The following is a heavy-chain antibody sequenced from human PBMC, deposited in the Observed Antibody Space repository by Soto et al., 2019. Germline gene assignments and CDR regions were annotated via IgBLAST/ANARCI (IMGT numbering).Heavy chain of an antibody. Sequence: PSETLSLTCTVSGGSISSYYWSWIRQPPGKGLEWIGYIYYSGSTNYNPSLKSRVTISVDTSKNQFSLKLSSVTAADTAVYYCSRVTLGYCISTSCSNWFDPWGQGTLVTVSS. CDR1: GGSISSYY. D-gene: IGHD2-2*01. CDR3: SRVTLGYCISTSCSNWFDP. J-gene: IGHJ5*02. CDR2: IYYSGST. V-gene: IGHV4-59*01.